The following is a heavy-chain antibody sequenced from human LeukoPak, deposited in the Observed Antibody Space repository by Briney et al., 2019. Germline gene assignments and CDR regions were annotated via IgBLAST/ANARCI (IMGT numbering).Heavy chain of an antibody. CDR2: IYHSGST. D-gene: IGHD3-9*01. CDR1: GYSISSGYY. Sequence: SETLSLTCAVSGYSISSGYYWGWIRPPPGKGLEGIGSIYHSGSTYYNPSLKSRVTISVDTSKNQFSLKLSSVTAADTAVYYCARGLTRYYYGMDVWGKGTTVTVSS. CDR3: ARGLTRYYYGMDV. V-gene: IGHV4-38-2*01. J-gene: IGHJ6*04.